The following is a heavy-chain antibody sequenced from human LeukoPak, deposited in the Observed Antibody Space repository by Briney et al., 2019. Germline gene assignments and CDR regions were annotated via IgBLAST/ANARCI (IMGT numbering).Heavy chain of an antibody. D-gene: IGHD2-21*02. J-gene: IGHJ4*02. CDR2: IRYDGSNK. Sequence: GGSLRLSCAASGFTFSSYGVHWVRQAPGKGLEWVAFIRYDGSNKYYADSVKGRFTITRDNSKNTLYLQMNSLRAEDTAVYYCAKIREAYCGGDCYSVPDDYWGQGMLVIVSS. CDR3: AKIREAYCGGDCYSVPDDY. V-gene: IGHV3-30*02. CDR1: GFTFSSYG.